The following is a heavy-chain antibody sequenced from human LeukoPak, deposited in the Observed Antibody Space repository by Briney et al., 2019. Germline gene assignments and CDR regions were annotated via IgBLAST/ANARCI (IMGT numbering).Heavy chain of an antibody. V-gene: IGHV4-30-2*01. CDR2: IYHSGST. CDR3: ARTQSDSSSSPPHY. J-gene: IGHJ4*02. D-gene: IGHD6-6*01. CDR1: GGSISSGGYY. Sequence: KSSETLSLTCTVSGGSISSGGYYWSWIRQPPGKGLEWIGYIYHSGSTYYNPSLKSRVTISVDRSKDQFSLKPSSVTAADTAVYYCARTQSDSSSSPPHYWGQGTLVTVSS.